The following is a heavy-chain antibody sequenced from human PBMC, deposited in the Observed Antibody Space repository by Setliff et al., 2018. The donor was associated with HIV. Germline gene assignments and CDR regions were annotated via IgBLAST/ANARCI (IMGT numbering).Heavy chain of an antibody. J-gene: IGHJ4*02. CDR1: GYTLTSYA. CDR3: ARIWGIPPLYYFDY. CDR2: IHAGNGYT. Sequence: GASVKVSCKASGYTLTSYAMHWVRQAPGQRLEWMGWIHAGNGYTKYSQKFQGRVTFTRDTSASAAYMDLSSLRSEDTAVYYCARIWGIPPLYYFDYWGQGTLVTVSS. D-gene: IGHD3-16*01. V-gene: IGHV1-3*01.